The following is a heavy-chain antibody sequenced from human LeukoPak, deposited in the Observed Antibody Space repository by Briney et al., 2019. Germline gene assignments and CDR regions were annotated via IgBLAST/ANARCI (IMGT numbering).Heavy chain of an antibody. D-gene: IGHD3-10*01. CDR3: VRDLSWFGDFNWFDP. V-gene: IGHV3-21*01. CDR2: ISSSSSYI. Sequence: PGGSLRLSCAASGFTFSSYSMNWVRQAPGKTLEWVSSISSSSSYIYYAASVKGRFTISRDNAKNSLYLQMNSLRAEDTDVYYCVRDLSWFGDFNWFDPWGQGTLVTVSS. J-gene: IGHJ5*02. CDR1: GFTFSSYS.